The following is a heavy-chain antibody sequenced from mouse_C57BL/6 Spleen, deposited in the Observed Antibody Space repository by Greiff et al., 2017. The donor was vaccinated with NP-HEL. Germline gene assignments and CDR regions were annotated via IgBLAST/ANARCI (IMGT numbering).Heavy chain of an antibody. CDR2: INPSNGGT. CDR1: GYTFTSYW. J-gene: IGHJ2*01. CDR3: ATLWLRYYFDY. Sequence: QVHVKQPGTELVKPGASVKLSCKASGYTFTSYWMHWVKQRPGQGLEWIGNINPSNGGTNYNEKFKSKATLTVDKSSSTAYMQLSSLTSEDSAVYYCATLWLRYYFDYWGQGTTLTVSS. D-gene: IGHD2-2*01. V-gene: IGHV1-53*01.